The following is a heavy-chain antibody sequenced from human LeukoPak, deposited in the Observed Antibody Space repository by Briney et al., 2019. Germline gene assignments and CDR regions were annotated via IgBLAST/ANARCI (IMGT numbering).Heavy chain of an antibody. J-gene: IGHJ4*02. CDR3: ARHRGGMTHFDY. Sequence: SETLSLTCTVSGYSISSGYYWGRIRQPPGKGLEWIGSIYHSGSTYYNPSLKSRVTISVDTSKNQFSLKLSSVTAADTAVYYCARHRGGMTHFDYWGQGTLVTVSS. V-gene: IGHV4-38-2*02. D-gene: IGHD1-20*01. CDR1: GYSISSGYY. CDR2: IYHSGST.